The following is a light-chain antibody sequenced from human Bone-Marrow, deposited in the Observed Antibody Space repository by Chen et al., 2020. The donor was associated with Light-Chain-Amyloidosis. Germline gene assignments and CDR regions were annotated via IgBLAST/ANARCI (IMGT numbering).Light chain of an antibody. CDR3: QQYDNLPLYT. V-gene: IGKV1-33*01. CDR1: QDSSNY. CDR2: DAS. Sequence: IPMTQSPSSLSASVGDRVTITCQASQDSSNYLNWYQQKPGKAPKLLIYDASNLETGVPSRFSGSGSGTDFTFTISSLQPEDIATYYCQQYDNLPLYTFGQGTKLEIK. J-gene: IGKJ2*01.